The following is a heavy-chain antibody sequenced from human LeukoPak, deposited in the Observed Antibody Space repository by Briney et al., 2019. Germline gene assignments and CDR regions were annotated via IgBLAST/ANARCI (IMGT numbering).Heavy chain of an antibody. J-gene: IGHJ4*02. CDR2: IHPTEGG. CDR3: ARGTDAYKIGNI. Sequence: SETLSLTCAVFGGSFSGYYLTWIRQSPGKGLEWVGEIHPTEGGHYNPSLESRVTMSVDTSKTQFSLRMNSVTAADTAVYLCARGTDAYKIGNIWGQGSLVTVSS. D-gene: IGHD5-24*01. V-gene: IGHV4-34*01. CDR1: GGSFSGYY.